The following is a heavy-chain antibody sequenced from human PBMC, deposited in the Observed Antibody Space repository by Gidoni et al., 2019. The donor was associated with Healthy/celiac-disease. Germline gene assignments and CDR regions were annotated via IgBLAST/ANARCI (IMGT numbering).Heavy chain of an antibody. CDR3: ARDFAAARDRAIDY. D-gene: IGHD6-6*01. V-gene: IGHV3-48*02. CDR1: GFTFRSYS. CDR2: ISSSSSTI. Sequence: EVQLVESGGGLVQPGGSLRLPFLASGFTFRSYSMKWVRQHPGKGLEGVSYISSSSSTIYYADSVKGRFTISRDNAKNSLYLQMNSLRDEDTAVYYCARDFAAARDRAIDYWGQGTLVTVSS. J-gene: IGHJ4*02.